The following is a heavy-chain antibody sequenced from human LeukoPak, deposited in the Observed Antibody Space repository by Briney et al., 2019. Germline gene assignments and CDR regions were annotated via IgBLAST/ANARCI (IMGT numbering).Heavy chain of an antibody. CDR2: IYYSGST. CDR1: GGSLSSSSSY. CDR3: ARQQQWLVR. V-gene: IGHV4-39*01. D-gene: IGHD6-19*01. J-gene: IGHJ6*04. Sequence: SVTLSLTCTVSGGSLSSSSSYWGWIRQPPGKGLEWIGCIYYSGSTYYNPSLKSRVTISVDTSKNQFSLKLSSVTAADTAVYYCARQQQWLVRWGKGTTVTVSS.